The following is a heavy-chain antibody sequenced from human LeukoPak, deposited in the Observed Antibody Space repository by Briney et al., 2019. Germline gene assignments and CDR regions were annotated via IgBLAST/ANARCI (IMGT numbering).Heavy chain of an antibody. Sequence: ASVQVSCKASGYTFTAYYIHWVRQAPGQGLEWMGWINPNTGGTNYAQKFQGRVTTTRDTSINTAYMDLSRLTSDDTALYYCARDHNSENWGSLGGWGQGTLVTVSS. CDR1: GYTFTAYY. CDR2: INPNTGGT. V-gene: IGHV1-2*02. CDR3: ARDHNSENWGSLGG. J-gene: IGHJ4*02. D-gene: IGHD7-27*01.